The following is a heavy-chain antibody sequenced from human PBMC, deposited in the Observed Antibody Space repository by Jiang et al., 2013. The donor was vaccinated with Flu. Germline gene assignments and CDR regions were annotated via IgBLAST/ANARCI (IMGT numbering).Heavy chain of an antibody. CDR2: IXYTGTT. J-gene: IGHJ4*01. Sequence: PSETLSLTCTVSGASISTYYWSWIRQSPGKGLEWIGYIXYTGTTNYNPSLKSRVTISLDTSKKQFSLKLTSVTAADTAVFYCARLGRDVYNRLVVWDYWGHGTLVTVSS. CDR3: ARLGRDVYNRLVVWDY. CDR1: GASISTYY. V-gene: IGHV4-59*08. D-gene: IGHD5-24*01.